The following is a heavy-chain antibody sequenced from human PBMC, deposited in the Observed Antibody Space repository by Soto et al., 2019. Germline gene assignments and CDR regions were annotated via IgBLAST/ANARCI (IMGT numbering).Heavy chain of an antibody. CDR3: ARLEGLATISYYFDF. V-gene: IGHV4-39*01. D-gene: IGHD3-9*01. CDR2: IYYRGNA. CDR1: DDSINSDKYY. J-gene: IGHJ4*02. Sequence: QLQLQESGPGLVKPSETLSLTCSVSDDSINSDKYYWGWIRQPPGKGLEWIGSIYYRGNAYYNPSLQTRCTIPLAKSKSQFSLKLNFVTAADSAVYFCARLEGLATISYYFDFWGPGALVTVSS.